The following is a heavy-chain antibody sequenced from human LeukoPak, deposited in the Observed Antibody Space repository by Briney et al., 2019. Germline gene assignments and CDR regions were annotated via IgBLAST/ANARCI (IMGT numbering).Heavy chain of an antibody. CDR1: GFTFDDYA. Sequence: GGSLRLSCAASGFTFDDYAMHWVRQAPGKGLEWVSGISWNGGSIGYVDSVKGRFTISRDNSKNTLYLQMNSLRTEDTAVYYCAKDLRGYSRPVDYGGKEPRVTASS. D-gene: IGHD3-22*01. J-gene: IGHJ4*02. CDR3: AKDLRGYSRPVDY. CDR2: ISWNGGSI. V-gene: IGHV3-9*01.